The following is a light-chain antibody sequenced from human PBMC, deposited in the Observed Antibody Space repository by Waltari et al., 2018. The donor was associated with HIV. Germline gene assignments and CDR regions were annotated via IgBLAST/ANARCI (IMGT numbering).Light chain of an antibody. CDR3: SSYTRSSTL. CDR2: EVS. Sequence: QSALTQPASVSGSPGQSITISCTGTSSDVGGNNYVSWYHYHPGKAPKRMIYEVSNRAAGVSNRVSRSKSRSTASLAISRLQAEDEGDYYCSSYTRSSTLFGGVTKLTVL. J-gene: IGLJ2*01. CDR1: SSDVGGNNY. V-gene: IGLV2-14*01.